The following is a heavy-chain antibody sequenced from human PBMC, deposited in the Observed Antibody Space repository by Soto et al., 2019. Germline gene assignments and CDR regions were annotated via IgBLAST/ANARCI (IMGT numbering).Heavy chain of an antibody. CDR3: AKVKGGTRDAFDI. CDR2: ISGSGGST. D-gene: IGHD2-15*01. Sequence: GGSLRLSCAASGFTFSSYAMSWVRQAPGKGLEWVSAISGSGGSTYYADSVKGRFTIARDNSKNTLYLQMNSLRAEDTAVYYCAKVKGGTRDAFDIWGQGTMVTVSS. CDR1: GFTFSSYA. J-gene: IGHJ3*02. V-gene: IGHV3-23*01.